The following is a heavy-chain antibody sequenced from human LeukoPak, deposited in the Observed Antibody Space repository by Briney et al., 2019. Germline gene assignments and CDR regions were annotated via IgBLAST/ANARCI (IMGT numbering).Heavy chain of an antibody. CDR3: ARGPPHYVPYNWFDP. D-gene: IGHD3-16*01. Sequence: TSETLSLTCTASGGSISSYYWSWIRQPPGKGLERIGYIYYSGSTNYNPSLKSRVTISVDTSKNQFSLKLSSVTAADTAVYYCARGPPHYVPYNWFDPWGQGTLVTVSS. J-gene: IGHJ5*02. V-gene: IGHV4-59*01. CDR2: IYYSGST. CDR1: GGSISSYY.